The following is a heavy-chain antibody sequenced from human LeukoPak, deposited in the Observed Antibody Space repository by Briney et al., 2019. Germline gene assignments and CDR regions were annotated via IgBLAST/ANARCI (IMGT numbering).Heavy chain of an antibody. Sequence: GGSLRLSCAASGFTFSSYEMNWVRQAPGKGLEWVSYISSSGSTIYYADSVKGRFTISRDSAKNSLYLQMNSLRAEDTAVYYCASGKGMHSYWGQGTLVTVSS. CDR1: GFTFSSYE. CDR2: ISSSGSTI. CDR3: ASGKGMHSY. V-gene: IGHV3-48*03. D-gene: IGHD1-14*01. J-gene: IGHJ4*02.